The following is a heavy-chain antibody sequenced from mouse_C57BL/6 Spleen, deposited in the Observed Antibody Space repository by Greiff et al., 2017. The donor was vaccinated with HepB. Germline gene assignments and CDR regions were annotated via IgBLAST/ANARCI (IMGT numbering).Heavy chain of an antibody. CDR3: ARVDYDGLFAY. V-gene: IGHV1-18*01. CDR1: GYTFTDYN. D-gene: IGHD2-3*01. Sequence: EVQLQQSGPELVKPGASVKIPCKASGYTFTDYNMDWVKQSHGKSLEWIGDINPNNGGTIYNQKFKGKATLTVDKSSSTAYMELRSLTSEDTAVYYCARVDYDGLFAYWGQGTLVTVSA. J-gene: IGHJ3*01. CDR2: INPNNGGT.